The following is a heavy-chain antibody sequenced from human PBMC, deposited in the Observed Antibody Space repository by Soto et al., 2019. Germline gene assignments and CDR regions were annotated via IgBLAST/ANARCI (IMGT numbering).Heavy chain of an antibody. Sequence: GGSLRLSCAASGFTVSSNYMSWVRQAPGKGLEWVSVIYSGGSTYYADSVKGRFTISRDNSKKTLYLQMNSLRAEDTAVYYCARGYDFWSGWNYWGQGTLVTVSS. D-gene: IGHD3-3*01. J-gene: IGHJ4*02. CDR1: GFTVSSNY. CDR3: ARGYDFWSGWNY. CDR2: IYSGGST. V-gene: IGHV3-53*01.